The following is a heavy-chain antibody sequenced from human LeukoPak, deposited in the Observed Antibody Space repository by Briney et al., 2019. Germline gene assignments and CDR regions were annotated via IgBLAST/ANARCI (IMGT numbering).Heavy chain of an antibody. CDR3: ARDPDRMNYFDY. CDR1: GFTFSSYA. D-gene: IGHD2-8*01. V-gene: IGHV3-23*01. Sequence: GGSLRLSCAASGFTFSSYAMSWVRQAPGKGLEWVSAISGSGGSTYYADSVKGRFTISRDNSKNTLYLQMNSLRAEDTAVYYCARDPDRMNYFDYWGQGTLVTVSS. J-gene: IGHJ4*02. CDR2: ISGSGGST.